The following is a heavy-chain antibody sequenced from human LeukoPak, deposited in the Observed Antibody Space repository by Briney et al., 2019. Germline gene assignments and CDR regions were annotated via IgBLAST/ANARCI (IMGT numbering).Heavy chain of an antibody. D-gene: IGHD3-9*01. Sequence: GASVKVSCKVSGYTFGAYGLSWVRQAPDQGLEWLGWIAPYEGDTQYTPKLQDRIILTADTATTTVYMELRSLRIDDTVVYYCASNFIRTGYFGEYYLHWGQGTQVVVSS. V-gene: IGHV1-18*01. CDR1: GYTFGAYG. CDR3: ASNFIRTGYFGEYYLH. CDR2: IAPYEGDT. J-gene: IGHJ1*01.